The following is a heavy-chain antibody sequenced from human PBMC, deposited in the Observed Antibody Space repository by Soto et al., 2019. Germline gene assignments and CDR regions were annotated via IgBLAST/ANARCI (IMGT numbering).Heavy chain of an antibody. CDR2: ISYEGSNN. D-gene: IGHD2-2*01. V-gene: IGHV3-30*03. Sequence: QVQLVEAGGGVVQPGRSLRLSCGASGFTFNSHGMHWVRQAPGKGLEWVAVISYEGSNNFYAESVKGRFTISRDNSKNSLYRQMSILRREDTAVYYCARGAEYQLLSRDYFYGMDVWGQGTTVTVSS. J-gene: IGHJ6*02. CDR3: ARGAEYQLLSRDYFYGMDV. CDR1: GFTFNSHG.